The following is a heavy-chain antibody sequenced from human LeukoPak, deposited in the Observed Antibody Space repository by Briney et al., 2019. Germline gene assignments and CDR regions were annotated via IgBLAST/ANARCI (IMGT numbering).Heavy chain of an antibody. J-gene: IGHJ6*02. CDR2: ISGSGGST. CDR1: GFSFNTCA. Sequence: GGSLRLSCAASGFSFNTCAMSWVRQAPGKGLEWVSAISGSGGSTYYADSVKGRFTISRDNSKNTLYLQMNSLRAEDTAVYYCAKNRRDGDYYYYYGMDVWGQGTTVTVSS. V-gene: IGHV3-23*01. CDR3: AKNRRDGDYYYYYGMDV. D-gene: IGHD2-8*01.